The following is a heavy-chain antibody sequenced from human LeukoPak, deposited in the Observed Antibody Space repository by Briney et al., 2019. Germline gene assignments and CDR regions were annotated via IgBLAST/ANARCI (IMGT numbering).Heavy chain of an antibody. J-gene: IGHJ3*02. CDR2: ISSSSSYI. D-gene: IGHD4-23*01. CDR3: ARMGLMTTVVMGSVGDDAFDI. CDR1: GFTFSSYS. V-gene: IGHV3-21*01. Sequence: GGSLRLSCAASGFTFSSYSMNWVRQAPGKGLEWVSSISSSSSYIYYADSVKGRFTISRDNAKNSLYLQMNSLRAEDTAVYYCARMGLMTTVVMGSVGDDAFDIWGQGTMVTVSS.